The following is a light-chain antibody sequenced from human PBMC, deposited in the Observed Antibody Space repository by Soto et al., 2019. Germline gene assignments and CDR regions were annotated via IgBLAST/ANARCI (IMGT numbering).Light chain of an antibody. CDR3: QQRSNWART. J-gene: IGKJ1*01. Sequence: TQSPSSLSASVGDRVTITCRASQNITNYLIWYQHKPGQAPRLLIYDVSNRATGIPARFSGSGSGTDFTLTIRSLEPEDFAVYYCQQRSNWARTFGQGTKVHIK. V-gene: IGKV3-11*01. CDR2: DVS. CDR1: QNITNY.